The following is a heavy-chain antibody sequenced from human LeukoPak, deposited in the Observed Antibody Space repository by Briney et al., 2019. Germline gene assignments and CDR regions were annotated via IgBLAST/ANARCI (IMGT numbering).Heavy chain of an antibody. V-gene: IGHV3-21*01. CDR2: ISSSSSYV. D-gene: IGHD2-2*01. J-gene: IGHJ4*02. Sequence: GGSLRLSCAASGFTFSSYSMNWVRQAPGKGLEWVSSISSSSSYVYYADSVKGRFTISRDNAKNSLYLQMNSLRAEDTAVYYCAIGRTSVDYWGQGTLVTVSS. CDR3: AIGRTSVDY. CDR1: GFTFSSYS.